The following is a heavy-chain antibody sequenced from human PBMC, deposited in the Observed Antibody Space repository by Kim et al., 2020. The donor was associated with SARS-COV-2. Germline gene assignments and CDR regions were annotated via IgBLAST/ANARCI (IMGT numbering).Heavy chain of an antibody. Sequence: GGSLRLSCAASGFTFSSYWMSWVRQAPGKGLEWVANIKQDGSEKYYVDSVKGRFTISRDNAKNSLYLQMNSLRAEDTAVYYCARMGKDPSLWFGTGYYYYMDVWGKGTTVTVSS. D-gene: IGHD3-10*01. CDR1: GFTFSSYW. J-gene: IGHJ6*03. V-gene: IGHV3-7*01. CDR3: ARMGKDPSLWFGTGYYYYMDV. CDR2: IKQDGSEK.